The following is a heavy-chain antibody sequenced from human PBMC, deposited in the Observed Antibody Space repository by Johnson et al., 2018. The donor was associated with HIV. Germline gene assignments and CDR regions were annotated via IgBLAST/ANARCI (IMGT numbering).Heavy chain of an antibody. Sequence: VQLVESGGGVVQPGRSLRLSCAASGFTFDDYAMHWVRQAPGKGLEWVSGISWNSGSIGYADSVKGRFTISRDNAKDSLYLQMNSLRTEDTAFYYCAKDTGAFDIWGQGTMVTVSS. CDR2: ISWNSGSI. J-gene: IGHJ3*02. CDR3: AKDTGAFDI. CDR1: GFTFDDYA. V-gene: IGHV3-9*01.